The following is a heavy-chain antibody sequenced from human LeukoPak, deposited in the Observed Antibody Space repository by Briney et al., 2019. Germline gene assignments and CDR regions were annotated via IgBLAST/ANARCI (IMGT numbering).Heavy chain of an antibody. D-gene: IGHD3-22*01. CDR2: ISYDGSNK. CDR1: GFTFSSYA. CDR3: ARALRDYYDSSGYYPDY. Sequence: GGSRRLSCAASGFTFSSYAMHWVRKAPGKGLEWVPVISYDGSNKYYADSVKGRFTISRDNSKNTLYLQMNSLRAEDTAVYYCARALRDYYDSSGYYPDYWGQGTLVTVSS. J-gene: IGHJ4*02. V-gene: IGHV3-30-3*01.